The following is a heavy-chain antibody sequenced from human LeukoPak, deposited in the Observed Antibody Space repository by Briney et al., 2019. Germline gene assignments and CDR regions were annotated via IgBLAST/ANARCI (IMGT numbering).Heavy chain of an antibody. CDR1: GFTFDYYA. Sequence: GGSLRLSCAASGFTFDYYAMHWVRQAPGKGLEWVSGISWNSGSIGYADFVKGRFTISRDNAKNTLYLQMNSLRADDTAVYYCARVLPNSGRYFDYWGQGTLVTVSS. V-gene: IGHV3-9*01. CDR3: ARVLPNSGRYFDY. J-gene: IGHJ4*02. CDR2: ISWNSGSI. D-gene: IGHD6-19*01.